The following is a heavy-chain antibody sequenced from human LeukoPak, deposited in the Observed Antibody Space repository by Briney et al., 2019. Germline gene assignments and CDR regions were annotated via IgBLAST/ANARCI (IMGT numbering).Heavy chain of an antibody. CDR3: ASTSGANWNYPYYFDY. Sequence: SETLSLTCAVYGGSFSGYYWSWIRQPPGKGLEWIGEINHSGSTNYNPSLKSRVTISVDTSKNQFSLKLSSVTAADTAVCYCASTSGANWNYPYYFDYWGQGTLVTVSS. V-gene: IGHV4-34*01. CDR2: INHSGST. D-gene: IGHD1-7*01. CDR1: GGSFSGYY. J-gene: IGHJ4*02.